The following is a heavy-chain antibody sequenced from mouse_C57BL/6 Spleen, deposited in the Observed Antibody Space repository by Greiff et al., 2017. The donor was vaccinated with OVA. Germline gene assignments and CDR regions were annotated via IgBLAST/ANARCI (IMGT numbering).Heavy chain of an antibody. D-gene: IGHD1-1*01. J-gene: IGHJ1*03. V-gene: IGHV5-12*01. CDR3: ARRGLLPYFDV. Sequence: EVKLMESGGGLVQPGGSLKLSCAASGFTFSDYYMYWVRQTPEKRLEWVAYISNGGGSTYYPDTVKGRFTISRDNAKNTLYLQMSRLKSEDTAMYYCARRGLLPYFDVWGTGTTVTVSS. CDR2: ISNGGGST. CDR1: GFTFSDYY.